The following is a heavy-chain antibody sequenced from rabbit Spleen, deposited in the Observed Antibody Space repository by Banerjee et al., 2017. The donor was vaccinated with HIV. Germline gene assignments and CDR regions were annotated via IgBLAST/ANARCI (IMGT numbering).Heavy chain of an antibody. Sequence: QQLVESGGGQVKPGTSPTLTCTGSGFSFSGSYYMCWVRQASGKGLEWIACIDVGKSVGTYYETWAKGRFTISKTSSTTVTLQMTSLTAADTATYFCARDSAGREDFNLWGPGTLVTVS. V-gene: IGHV1S40*01. CDR1: GFSFSGSYY. J-gene: IGHJ4*01. CDR2: IDVGKSVGT. D-gene: IGHD4-2*01. CDR3: ARDSAGREDFNL.